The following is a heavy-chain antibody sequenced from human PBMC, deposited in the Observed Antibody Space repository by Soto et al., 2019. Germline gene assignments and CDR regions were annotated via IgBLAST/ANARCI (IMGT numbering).Heavy chain of an antibody. CDR2: ISYDGSNK. CDR1: GFTFSSYG. Sequence: GGSLRLSCAASGFTFSSYGMHWARQAPGKGLDWVAVISYDGSNKYYADSVKGRFTITRENSKTTLYLQMNSLRAEDTAVYYCVKGWAAFDIWGQGTMVTVSS. J-gene: IGHJ3*02. CDR3: VKGWAAFDI. V-gene: IGHV3-30*18.